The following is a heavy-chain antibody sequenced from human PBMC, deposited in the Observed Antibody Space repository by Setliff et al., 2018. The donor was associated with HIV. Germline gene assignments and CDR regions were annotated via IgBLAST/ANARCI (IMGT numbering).Heavy chain of an antibody. CDR1: GFTFSTSW. D-gene: IGHD3-22*01. CDR2: IKGDGRAE. V-gene: IGHV3-7*03. Sequence: PGGSLRLSCAASGFTFSTSWMTWVRQAPGQGLEWVANIKGDGRAEYYVDSAKGRFTISRDNAKNSLYLQMNSLRAEDTAIYYCASSRPPDDSSGFLDHWGQGTLVTVSS. J-gene: IGHJ4*02. CDR3: ASSRPPDDSSGFLDH.